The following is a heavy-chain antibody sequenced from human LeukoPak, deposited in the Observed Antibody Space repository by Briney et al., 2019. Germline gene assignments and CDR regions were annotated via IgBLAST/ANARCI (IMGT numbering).Heavy chain of an antibody. V-gene: IGHV3-23*01. D-gene: IGHD2-15*01. CDR3: AKGSGSSCYSPCDY. Sequence: GGSLRLSCAASGLTFRNYTMSWVRQAPGKGLEWVSVICANDGNTYYADAVKGRSTISRDNSKDTLYLQMDSLRAEDTAVYYCAKGSGSSCYSPCDYWGQGIPVTVSS. CDR1: GLTFRNYT. J-gene: IGHJ4*02. CDR2: ICANDGNT.